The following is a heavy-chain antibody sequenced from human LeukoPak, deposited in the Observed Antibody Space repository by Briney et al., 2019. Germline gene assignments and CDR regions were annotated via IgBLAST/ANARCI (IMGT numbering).Heavy chain of an antibody. J-gene: IGHJ4*02. CDR3: ARGLYYYDSSGLEDY. V-gene: IGHV3-74*01. Sequence: GGSLRLSCAASGFTFSSYLMHWVRQAPGKGLVWVSRINSDGSSTSYADSVKGRFTISRDNAKNTLYLQMNSLRAEDTAVYYCARGLYYYDSSGLEDYWGQGTLVTVSS. D-gene: IGHD3-22*01. CDR2: INSDGSST. CDR1: GFTFSSYL.